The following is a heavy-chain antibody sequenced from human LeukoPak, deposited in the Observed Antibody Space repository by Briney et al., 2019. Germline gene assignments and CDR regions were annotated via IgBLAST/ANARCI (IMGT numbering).Heavy chain of an antibody. Sequence: PSGTLSLTCTVSGDSITNNYHWSWIRQPPGMGLEFIGYIYYSGSTNYNPSLKSRVTISMDTSKNQFSLRLTSVTAADTAVYYCARRFDSWGQGTLVTVSS. V-gene: IGHV4-59*01. CDR1: GDSITNNYH. CDR3: ARRFDS. CDR2: IYYSGST. J-gene: IGHJ4*02.